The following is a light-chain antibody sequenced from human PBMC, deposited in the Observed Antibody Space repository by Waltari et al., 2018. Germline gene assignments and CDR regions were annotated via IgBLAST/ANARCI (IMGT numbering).Light chain of an antibody. V-gene: IGKV4-1*01. CDR1: QNILYSSNNKYY. Sequence: DIVMTQSPDSLAVSLGERATINCKSSQNILYSSNNKYYLAWYQQKSGQPPKLLIYWAATRASGVPDRFSGSGSGTDFTLTISSLQAEDVAVYYCQQYYSTPPTLGQGTKVEIK. J-gene: IGKJ1*01. CDR2: WAA. CDR3: QQYYSTPPT.